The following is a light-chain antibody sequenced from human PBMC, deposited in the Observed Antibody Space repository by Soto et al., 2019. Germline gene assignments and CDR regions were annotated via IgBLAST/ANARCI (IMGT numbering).Light chain of an antibody. CDR1: KIGSKI. Sequence: SYELTQPPSVSVAPGQTAKITCGGDKIGSKIVHWYKQKPGQAPVLVIYRDSNRPSGIPERFSGSNSGNTATLTISRAQAGDEADYYCQVWDSSTVFGTGTKVTV. CDR2: RDS. CDR3: QVWDSSTV. J-gene: IGLJ1*01. V-gene: IGLV3-9*01.